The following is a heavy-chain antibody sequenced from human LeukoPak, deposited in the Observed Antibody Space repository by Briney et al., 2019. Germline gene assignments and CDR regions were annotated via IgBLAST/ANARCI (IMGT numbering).Heavy chain of an antibody. CDR3: ARSFYSSGWYTPLRWFDT. D-gene: IGHD6-19*01. Sequence: SETLSLTCTVSGGSVSSGSHYWNWIRQTPGRGLEWIGHIYYRGTTNYTPSLKSRVTISVDTSMNQFSLRLSSVTAADTAVYFCARSFYSSGWYTPLRWFDTWGQGTPVTVSS. V-gene: IGHV4-61*01. J-gene: IGHJ5*02. CDR1: GGSVSSGSHY. CDR2: IYYRGTT.